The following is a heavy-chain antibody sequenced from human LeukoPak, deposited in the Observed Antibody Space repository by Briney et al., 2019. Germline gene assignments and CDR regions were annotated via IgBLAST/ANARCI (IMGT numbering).Heavy chain of an antibody. V-gene: IGHV3-23*01. J-gene: IGHJ4*02. D-gene: IGHD1-26*01. CDR3: ARRNSGSYYYFDY. Sequence: QAGGSLRLSCAASGFTFSSYAMGWVRQAPGEGLEWVSTISGSGADTYYADSVKGRFTISKDNSKNTLHLQMNSLRAEDTAVYYCARRNSGSYYYFDYWGQGTLVTVSS. CDR1: GFTFSSYA. CDR2: ISGSGADT.